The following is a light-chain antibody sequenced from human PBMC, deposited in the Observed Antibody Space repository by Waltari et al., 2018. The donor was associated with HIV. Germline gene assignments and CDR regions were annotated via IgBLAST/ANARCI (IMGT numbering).Light chain of an antibody. CDR2: EVN. J-gene: IGLJ3*02. CDR1: HSDIGAYNY. V-gene: IGLV2-8*01. CDR3: SSYAGSNNWV. Sequence: QSALTQPPSASGSPGQSVTIPCTGTHSDIGAYNYVSWYQQHPGKAPKFMIYEVNRRPSGVPDRFSGSKSGNTASLTVSGLQAEYEADYYCSSYAGSNNWVFGGGTKLTVL.